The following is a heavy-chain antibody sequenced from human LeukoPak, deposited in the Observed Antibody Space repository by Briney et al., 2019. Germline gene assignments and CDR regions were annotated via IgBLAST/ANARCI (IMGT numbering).Heavy chain of an antibody. J-gene: IGHJ4*02. CDR3: TRNEAKYYHFWSGYSSGPFDY. CDR1: GFTFGDYA. CDR2: IRSKAYGGTT. D-gene: IGHD3-3*01. Sequence: PGRSLRLSXTASGFTFGDYAVSWVGQAPGKGLEWVGFIRSKAYGGTTEYAASVKGRFTISRDDSKSIAYLQMNSLKTEDTAVYYCTRNEAKYYHFWSGYSSGPFDYWGQGTLVTVSS. V-gene: IGHV3-49*04.